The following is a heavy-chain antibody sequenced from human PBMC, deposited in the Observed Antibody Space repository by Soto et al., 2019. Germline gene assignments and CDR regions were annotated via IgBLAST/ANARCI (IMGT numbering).Heavy chain of an antibody. V-gene: IGHV3-23*01. Sequence: GESLKISCAASGFTFSSYAMSWVRQAPGKGLEWVSAISGSGGSTYYADSVKGRFTNSRNNSKNTLYLQMNSLRAEDTAVYYCAKVPYYDFWSGYPNWFDPWGQGTLVTVSS. CDR3: AKVPYYDFWSGYPNWFDP. CDR2: ISGSGGST. J-gene: IGHJ5*02. D-gene: IGHD3-3*01. CDR1: GFTFSSYA.